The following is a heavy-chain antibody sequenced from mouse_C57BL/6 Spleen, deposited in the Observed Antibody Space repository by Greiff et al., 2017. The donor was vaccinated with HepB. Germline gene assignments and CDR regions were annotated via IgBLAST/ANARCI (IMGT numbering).Heavy chain of an antibody. CDR3: ARSYDYLYAMDY. J-gene: IGHJ4*01. Sequence: VKLQQPGAELVRPGSSVKLSCKASGYTFTSYWMHWVKQRPIQGLEWIGNIDPSDSETHYNQKFKDKATLTVDKSSSTAYMQLSSLTSEDSAVYYCARSYDYLYAMDYWGQGTSVTVSS. V-gene: IGHV1-52*01. CDR2: IDPSDSET. D-gene: IGHD2-4*01. CDR1: GYTFTSYW.